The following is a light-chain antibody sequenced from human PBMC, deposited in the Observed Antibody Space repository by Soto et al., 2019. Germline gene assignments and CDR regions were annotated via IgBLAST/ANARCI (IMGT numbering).Light chain of an antibody. V-gene: IGKV1-9*01. CDR1: QGISSY. J-gene: IGKJ3*01. CDR2: AAS. Sequence: DIQLTQSPSFLSASVGDRVTITCRASQGISSYLAWYQQKPGKAPKLLIYAASTLQSGVPSRFSGSGSGTEFTLTMSSLQPEDIATYYCQHGSTFDPGTKVPI. CDR3: QHGST.